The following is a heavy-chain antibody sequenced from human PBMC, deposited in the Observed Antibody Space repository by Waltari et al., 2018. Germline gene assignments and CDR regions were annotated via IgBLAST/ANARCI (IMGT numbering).Heavy chain of an antibody. CDR1: GFTFSSYW. CDR3: ASAYYDILD. V-gene: IGHV3-74*01. J-gene: IGHJ4*02. D-gene: IGHD3-9*01. Sequence: EVQLEESGGGLVQPGGSLRLSCAASGFTFSSYWMHWVCQAPGKGLVWVSRINSDGSTISYADSVKGRFTISRDNAKNTLYLQMNSLSAEDTAVYYCASAYYDILDWGQGTLVTVSS. CDR2: INSDGSTI.